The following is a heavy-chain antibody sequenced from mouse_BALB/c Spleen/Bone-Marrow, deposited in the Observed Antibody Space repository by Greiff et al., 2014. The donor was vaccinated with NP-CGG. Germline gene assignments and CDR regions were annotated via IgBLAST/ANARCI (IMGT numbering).Heavy chain of an antibody. J-gene: IGHJ4*01. Sequence: VQLQQSGAELARPGASVKLSCKVSGYTFTSYWMQWVKQRPGQGLEWIGAIYPGDGDTRYTQKFKGKATLTADKSSSTAYMQLSSLASEDSAVYYCAREGWDEDYAMDYWGQGTSVTVSS. CDR2: IYPGDGDT. CDR1: GYTFTSYW. CDR3: AREGWDEDYAMDY. V-gene: IGHV1-87*01. D-gene: IGHD4-1*01.